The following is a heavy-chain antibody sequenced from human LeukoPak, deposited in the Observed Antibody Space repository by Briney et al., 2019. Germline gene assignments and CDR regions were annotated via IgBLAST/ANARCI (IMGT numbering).Heavy chain of an antibody. CDR1: GGLISSSNW. Sequence: PSGTLSLTCAVSGGLISSSNWWSWVRQAPGKGLEWIGEIFHSGSTNYSPSLKSRVTLSVDTSKNQFSLRLSSVTAADTAVYYCARRTFGGVIAYWGQGTLVTVSS. CDR3: ARRTFGGVIAY. D-gene: IGHD3-16*02. J-gene: IGHJ4*02. V-gene: IGHV4-4*02. CDR2: IFHSGST.